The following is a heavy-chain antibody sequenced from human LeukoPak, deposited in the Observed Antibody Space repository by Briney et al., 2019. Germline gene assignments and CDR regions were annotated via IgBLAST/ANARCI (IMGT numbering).Heavy chain of an antibody. CDR2: INNDGGGT. Sequence: GSLRLSCAASGFIFNNYGLIWVRQAPGKGLEWVSAINNDGGGTNYADFVKGRFTISRDNSKNTLFLQMNSLRAEDTALYYCAKGSSGYFVDLWGQGTLVTVSS. V-gene: IGHV3-23*01. CDR1: GFIFNNYG. D-gene: IGHD3-22*01. J-gene: IGHJ5*02. CDR3: AKGSSGYFVDL.